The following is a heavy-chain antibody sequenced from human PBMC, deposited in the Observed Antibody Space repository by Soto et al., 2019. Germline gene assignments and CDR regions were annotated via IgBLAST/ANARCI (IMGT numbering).Heavy chain of an antibody. V-gene: IGHV5-51*01. CDR2: IYPGDSDT. CDR3: ARVVAARPSRIDY. CDR1: GYSFTSYW. Sequence: GESLKISCKGSGYSFTSYWIGWVRQMPGKGLEWTGIIYPGDSDTRYSPSFQGQVTISADKSISTAYLQWSSLKASDTAMYYCARVVAARPSRIDYWGQGTLVTVSS. J-gene: IGHJ4*02. D-gene: IGHD6-6*01.